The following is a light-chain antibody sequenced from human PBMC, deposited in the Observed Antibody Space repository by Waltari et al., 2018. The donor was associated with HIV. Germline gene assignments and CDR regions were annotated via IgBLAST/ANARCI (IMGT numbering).Light chain of an antibody. Sequence: QSALTQPPSASGSPGQSVTISCTGTSSDVGGYNYVSWYQLHPCKAPKLLIYEVSKRLSGVPDRFAGAKSGNTASLTVSVLQAEEEADYYCSSDAGSNNFVFGTGTKVTVL. V-gene: IGLV2-8*01. CDR3: SSDAGSNNFV. CDR1: SSDVGGYNY. CDR2: EVS. J-gene: IGLJ1*01.